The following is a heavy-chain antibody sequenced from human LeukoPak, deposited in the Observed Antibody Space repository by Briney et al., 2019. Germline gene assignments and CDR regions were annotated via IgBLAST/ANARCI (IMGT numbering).Heavy chain of an antibody. D-gene: IGHD1-26*01. CDR3: ARDKIVGATYFDY. CDR1: GFTFSSYG. J-gene: IGHJ4*02. Sequence: GGSLRLSCAASGFTFSSYGMHWVRQAPGKGLEWVAFIRYDGSNKYYADSVKGRFTISRDNAKSSLYLQMSSLRAEDTAVYYCARDKIVGATYFDYWGQGTLVTVSS. V-gene: IGHV3-30*02. CDR2: IRYDGSNK.